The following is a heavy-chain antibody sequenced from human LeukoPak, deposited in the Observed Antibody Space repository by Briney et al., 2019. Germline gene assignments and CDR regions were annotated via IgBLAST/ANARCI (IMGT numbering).Heavy chain of an antibody. CDR1: GYTFTNYG. Sequence: ASVKVSCKASGYTFTNYGIHWVRQAPGQRLEWMGWINGGNDNTKYSQKFQGRVTITADESTSTAYMELSSLRSEDTAVYYCAREESMRGYFGFDYWGQGTLVTVSS. V-gene: IGHV1-3*01. J-gene: IGHJ4*02. D-gene: IGHD5-12*01. CDR3: AREESMRGYFGFDY. CDR2: INGGNDNT.